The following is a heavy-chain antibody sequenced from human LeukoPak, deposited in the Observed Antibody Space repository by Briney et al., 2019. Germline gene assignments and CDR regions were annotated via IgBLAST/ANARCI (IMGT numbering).Heavy chain of an antibody. CDR2: INHSGST. D-gene: IGHD6-13*01. J-gene: IGHJ4*02. CDR3: ARDNSSGIDY. Sequence: PSETLSLTCAVYGGSFSGYYWSWIRQPPGKGLEWIGEINHSGSTNYNPSLKSRVTISVDTSKNQFSLKLSSVTAADTAVYYCARDNSSGIDYWGQGTLVTVSS. V-gene: IGHV4-34*01. CDR1: GGSFSGYY.